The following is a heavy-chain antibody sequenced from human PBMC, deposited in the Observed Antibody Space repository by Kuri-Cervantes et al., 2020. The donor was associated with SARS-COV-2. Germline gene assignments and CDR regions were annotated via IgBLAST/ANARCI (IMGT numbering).Heavy chain of an antibody. CDR3: ARRSLWFGDYYGMDV. D-gene: IGHD3-10*01. CDR1: GGSFSGYY. CDR2: INHSGST. Sequence: SETLSLTCAVYGGSFSGYYWSWIRQPPGKGLEWIGEINHSGSTNYNPSLKSRVAISVDTSKNQFSLKLSSVTAADTAVYYCARRSLWFGDYYGMDVWGQGTTVTVSS. V-gene: IGHV4-34*01. J-gene: IGHJ6*02.